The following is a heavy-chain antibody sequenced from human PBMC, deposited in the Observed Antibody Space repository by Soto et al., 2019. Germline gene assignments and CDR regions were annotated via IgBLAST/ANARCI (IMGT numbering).Heavy chain of an antibody. V-gene: IGHV5-51*01. CDR1: GYKFTNYW. D-gene: IGHD3-10*01. CDR3: ARNLYFGSGSFYLTFDY. CDR2: IYPGDSDT. Sequence: GESLKISCKGSGYKFTNYWIGWVRQMLGKGLEWMGIIYPGDSDTRYSPSFQGQVTISADKSISTAYLQWSSLKASDTAIYYCARNLYFGSGSFYLTFDYWGQGTLVTVSS. J-gene: IGHJ4*02.